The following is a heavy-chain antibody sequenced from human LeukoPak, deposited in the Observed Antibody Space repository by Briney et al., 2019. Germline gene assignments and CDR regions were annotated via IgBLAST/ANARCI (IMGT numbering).Heavy chain of an antibody. CDR1: GFTFDDYA. Sequence: GGSLRLSCAASGFTFDDYAMHWVRQAPGKGLEWVSGISWNSGSIGYADSVKGRFTISRDNAKNSLYLQMNSLRAEGTALYYCAKDIGGSSGCIDYWGQGTLVTVSS. CDR2: ISWNSGSI. D-gene: IGHD3-22*01. J-gene: IGHJ4*02. CDR3: AKDIGGSSGCIDY. V-gene: IGHV3-9*01.